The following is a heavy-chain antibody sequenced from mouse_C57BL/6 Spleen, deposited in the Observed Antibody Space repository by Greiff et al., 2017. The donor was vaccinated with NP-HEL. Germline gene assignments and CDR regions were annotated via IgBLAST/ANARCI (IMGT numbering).Heavy chain of an antibody. Sequence: EVQLVESGGGLVKPGGSLKLSCAASGFTFSSYAMSWVRQTPEKRLEWVATISDGGSYTYYPDNVKGRFTISRDNAKNNLYLQMSHLKSEDTAMYYCARDQEVPFAYWGQGTLVTVSA. CDR3: ARDQEVPFAY. D-gene: IGHD3-2*02. CDR2: ISDGGSYT. CDR1: GFTFSSYA. V-gene: IGHV5-4*01. J-gene: IGHJ3*01.